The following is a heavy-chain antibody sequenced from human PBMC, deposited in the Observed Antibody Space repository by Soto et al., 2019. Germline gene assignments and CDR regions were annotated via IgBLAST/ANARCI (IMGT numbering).Heavy chain of an antibody. CDR2: INAGNGNT. D-gene: IGHD3-3*01. CDR1: GYTFTSYA. CDR3: ARGSYDFWSGYYGMDV. V-gene: IGHV1-3*01. Sequence: QVQLVQSGAEVKKPGASVKVSCKASGYTFTSYAMHWVRQAPGQRLEWMGWINAGNGNTKYSQKFQGRVTITRDTSASTAYMELSSLRSEDTAVYYCARGSYDFWSGYYGMDVWGQGTTVTVSS. J-gene: IGHJ6*02.